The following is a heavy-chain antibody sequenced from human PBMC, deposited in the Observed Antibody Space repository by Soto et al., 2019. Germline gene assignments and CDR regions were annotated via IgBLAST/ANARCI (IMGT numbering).Heavy chain of an antibody. V-gene: IGHV3-23*01. CDR2: ISGSGGST. D-gene: IGHD3-22*01. J-gene: IGHJ4*02. CDR3: AKDKYYYDSSGYYQPGYFDY. Sequence: GSLRLSCAASGFTFSSYAMSWVRQAPGKGLEWVSAISGSGGSTYYADSVKGRFTISRDNSKNTLYLQMNSLRAEDTAVYYCAKDKYYYDSSGYYQPGYFDYWGQGTLVTVSS. CDR1: GFTFSSYA.